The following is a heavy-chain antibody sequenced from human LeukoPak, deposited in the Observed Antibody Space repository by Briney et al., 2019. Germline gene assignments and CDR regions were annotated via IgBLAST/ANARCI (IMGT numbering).Heavy chain of an antibody. CDR3: ARGYCSSATCRHFDY. CDR2: ISVYNGNT. D-gene: IGHD2-2*01. Sequence: ASVKVSCKASGYAFTNYAISWVRQAPGQGLEWMGWISVYNGNTNYAQKLQGRVTMTADTSTTTAYMELRSLRSDDTAVYYCARGYCSSATCRHFDYWGQGALVTVSS. CDR1: GYAFTNYA. J-gene: IGHJ4*02. V-gene: IGHV1-18*01.